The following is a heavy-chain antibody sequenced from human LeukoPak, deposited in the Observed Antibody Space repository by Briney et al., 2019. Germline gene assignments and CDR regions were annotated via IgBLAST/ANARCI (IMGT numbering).Heavy chain of an antibody. CDR3: ARGYCSSATCRHFDY. CDR2: ISVYNGNT. D-gene: IGHD2-2*01. Sequence: ASVKVSCKASGYAFTNYAISWVRQAPGQGLEWMGWISVYNGNTNYAQKLQGRVTMTADTSTTTAYMELRSLRSDDTAVYYCARGYCSSATCRHFDYWGQGALVTVSS. CDR1: GYAFTNYA. J-gene: IGHJ4*02. V-gene: IGHV1-18*01.